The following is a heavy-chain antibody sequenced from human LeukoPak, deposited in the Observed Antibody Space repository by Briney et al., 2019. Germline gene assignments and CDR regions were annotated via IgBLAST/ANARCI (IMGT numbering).Heavy chain of an antibody. J-gene: IGHJ4*02. CDR2: IYHSGST. CDR3: ARAYARDYFDY. V-gene: IGHV4-30-2*01. Sequence: SETLSLTCAVSGGSISSGGYSWSWIRQPPGKGLEWIGYIYHSGSTYYNPSLKSRVTISVDRSKNQFSPKLSSVTAADTAVYYCARAYARDYFDYWGQGTLVTVSS. CDR1: GGSISSGGYS.